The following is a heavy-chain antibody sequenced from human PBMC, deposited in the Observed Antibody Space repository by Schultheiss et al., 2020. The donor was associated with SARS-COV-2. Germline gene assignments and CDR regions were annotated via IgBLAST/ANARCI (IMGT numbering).Heavy chain of an antibody. Sequence: SQTLSLTCTVSGGSISSGGYYWSWIRQPPGKGLEWIGEINHSGSTNYNPSLKSRVTISVDTSKNQFSLKLASVTAADTAVYYCARDRIFGVVRYYYYGMDVWGQGTTVTVSS. J-gene: IGHJ6*02. CDR2: INHSGST. CDR3: ARDRIFGVVRYYYYGMDV. V-gene: IGHV4-61*08. CDR1: GGSISSGGYY. D-gene: IGHD3-3*01.